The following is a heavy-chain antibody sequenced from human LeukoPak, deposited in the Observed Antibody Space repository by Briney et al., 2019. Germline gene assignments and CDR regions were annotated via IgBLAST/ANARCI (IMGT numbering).Heavy chain of an antibody. CDR2: IYYSGST. Sequence: SETLSLTCAVYGGSFSGHYWSWIRQPPGKGLEWIGYIYYSGSTNYNPSLKSRVTISVDTSKNQFSLKLSSVTAADTAVYYCAVQWLVPGGWFDPWGQGTLVTVSS. D-gene: IGHD6-19*01. CDR1: GGSFSGHY. V-gene: IGHV4-59*11. J-gene: IGHJ5*02. CDR3: AVQWLVPGGWFDP.